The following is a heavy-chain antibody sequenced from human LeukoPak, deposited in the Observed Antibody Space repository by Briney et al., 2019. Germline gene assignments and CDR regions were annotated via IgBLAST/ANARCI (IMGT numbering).Heavy chain of an antibody. CDR1: GFTFDDFG. CDR3: ARDRWGSTFDY. V-gene: IGHV3-48*03. D-gene: IGHD5-24*01. J-gene: IGHJ4*02. Sequence: QSGGSLRLSCAASGFTFDDFGMSWVRQAPGKGLEWVSYISSSGGTIYYADSVKGRFTISRDNAKNSLYLQMNSLRAEDRAVYYCARDRWGSTFDYWGQGTLVTVSS. CDR2: ISSSGGTI.